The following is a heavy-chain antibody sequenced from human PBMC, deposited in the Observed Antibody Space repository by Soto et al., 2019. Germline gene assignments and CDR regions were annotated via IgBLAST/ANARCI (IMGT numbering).Heavy chain of an antibody. D-gene: IGHD2-2*01. J-gene: IGHJ4*02. CDR2: IDPSDSYT. V-gene: IGHV5-10-1*01. CDR1: GYSFTSYW. CDR3: ARHTVGYCSSTSCSGRRGDFDY. Sequence: GESLKISCKGSGYSFTSYWISWVRQMPGKGLEWMGRIDPSDSYTNYSPSFQGHVTISADKSISTAYLQWSSLKASDTAMYYCARHTVGYCSSTSCSGRRGDFDYWGQGTLVTVSS.